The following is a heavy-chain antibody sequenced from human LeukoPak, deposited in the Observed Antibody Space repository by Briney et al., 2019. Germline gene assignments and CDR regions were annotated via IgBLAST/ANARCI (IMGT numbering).Heavy chain of an antibody. V-gene: IGHV3-53*01. CDR1: GFSVGSNY. CDR2: IYSGGST. J-gene: IGHJ4*02. D-gene: IGHD2-2*01. Sequence: PGGSLRLSCAASGFSVGSNYMSWVRQAPGKGLEWVSVIYSGGSTYYADSVKGRFTISRDNSKNTLYLQMNSLGAEDTAVYYCARHGVAVTSYFDYWGQGTLVTVSS. CDR3: ARHGVAVTSYFDY.